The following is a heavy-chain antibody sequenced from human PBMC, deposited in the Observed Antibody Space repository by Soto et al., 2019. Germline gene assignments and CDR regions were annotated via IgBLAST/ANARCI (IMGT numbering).Heavy chain of an antibody. CDR2: IYHSGST. CDR3: ARVPPGDSYGFYYYGMDV. D-gene: IGHD5-18*01. Sequence: PSETLSLTCAVSGGSISSSNWWSWVRQPPGKGLEWIGEIYHSGSTSYNPSLKSRVTISVDKSKNQFSLKLSSVTAADTAVYYCARVPPGDSYGFYYYGMDVWGQGTTVTVSS. V-gene: IGHV4-4*02. J-gene: IGHJ6*02. CDR1: GGSISSSNW.